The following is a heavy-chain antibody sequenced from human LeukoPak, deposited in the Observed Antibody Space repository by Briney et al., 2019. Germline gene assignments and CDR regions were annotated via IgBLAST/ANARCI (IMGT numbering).Heavy chain of an antibody. CDR1: GGTFSSYA. V-gene: IGHV1-69*13. J-gene: IGHJ5*02. D-gene: IGHD4-23*01. Sequence: GASVKVSCKASGGTFSSYAISWVRQAPGQGLEWMGGIIPIFGTANYAQKFQGRVTITADESTSTAYMELSSLRSEDTAVYYRARDEAYGGNHWGQGTLVTVSS. CDR2: IIPIFGTA. CDR3: ARDEAYGGNH.